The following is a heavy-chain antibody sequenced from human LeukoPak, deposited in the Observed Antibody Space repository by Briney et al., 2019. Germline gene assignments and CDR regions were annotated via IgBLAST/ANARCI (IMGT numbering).Heavy chain of an antibody. D-gene: IGHD3-9*01. CDR3: ARGYYDILTGSADYGMDV. Sequence: SVKVSCKASGGTFSSYAISWVRQAPGQGLEWMGRIIPILGIANYAQKFQGRVTITRDTSASTAYMELSSLRSEDTAVYYCARGYYDILTGSADYGMDVWGQGTTVTVSS. J-gene: IGHJ6*02. V-gene: IGHV1-69*04. CDR1: GGTFSSYA. CDR2: IIPILGIA.